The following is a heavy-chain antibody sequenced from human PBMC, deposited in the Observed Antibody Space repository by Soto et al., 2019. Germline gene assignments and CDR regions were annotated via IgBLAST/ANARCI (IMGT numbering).Heavy chain of an antibody. J-gene: IGHJ4*02. CDR3: GRLEGLATISYYFDY. CDR2: INHSGST. CDR1: GGSFSGYY. V-gene: IGHV4-34*01. D-gene: IGHD3-9*01. Sequence: PSETLSLTCAVYGGSFSGYYWSWIRQPPGKRLEWIGEINHSGSTNYNPSLKSRVTISVDTSKNQFSLKLSSVTAADTAVYYCGRLEGLATISYYFDYWGQGALVTVSS.